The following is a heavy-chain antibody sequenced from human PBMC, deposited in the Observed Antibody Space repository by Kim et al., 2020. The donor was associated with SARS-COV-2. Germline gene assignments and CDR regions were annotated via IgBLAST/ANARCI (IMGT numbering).Heavy chain of an antibody. D-gene: IGHD6-6*01. V-gene: IGHV1-46*03. CDR3: SREPGSRPFDY. J-gene: IGHJ4*02. Sequence: TYAQKFQGRVTVTMETSTSTLYMDLSSLGSEDAALYYCSREPGSRPFDYWGQGALVTVSS.